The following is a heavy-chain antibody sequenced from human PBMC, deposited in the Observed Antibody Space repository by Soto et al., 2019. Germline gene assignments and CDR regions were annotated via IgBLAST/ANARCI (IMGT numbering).Heavy chain of an antibody. D-gene: IGHD2-2*01. Sequence: GGSLRVSCAASGVTGSDNYMNWVSQAPGKGLEWVSVIYSGGSTYYADSVKGRFTISRDNSKNTLYLQMNSLRAEDTAVYYCSAAGGTLPAAQSPYYYYGMDVWGQGTTVTVSS. J-gene: IGHJ6*02. CDR1: GVTGSDNY. CDR3: SAAGGTLPAAQSPYYYYGMDV. V-gene: IGHV3-66*01. CDR2: IYSGGST.